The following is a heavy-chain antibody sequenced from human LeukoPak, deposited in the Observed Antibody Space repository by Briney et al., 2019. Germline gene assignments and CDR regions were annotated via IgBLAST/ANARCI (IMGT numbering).Heavy chain of an antibody. Sequence: ASVKVSCKASGYTFTSYGISWVRQAPGQGLEWMGWISAYNGNTNYAQKLQGRVTMTTDTSTSTAYMELRSLRSDDTAVYYCARVPPQWGQTKNDAFDIWGQGTMVTVSS. V-gene: IGHV1-18*01. D-gene: IGHD1-26*01. CDR1: GYTFTSYG. J-gene: IGHJ3*02. CDR3: ARVPPQWGQTKNDAFDI. CDR2: ISAYNGNT.